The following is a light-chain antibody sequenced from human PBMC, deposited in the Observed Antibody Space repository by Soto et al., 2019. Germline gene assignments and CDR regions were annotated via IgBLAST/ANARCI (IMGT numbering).Light chain of an antibody. CDR2: GAS. J-gene: IGKJ5*01. Sequence: EIVLTQSPGTLSLSPGERATLSCRASQSVSSSYLAWYQQKPGQAPSLLIYGASTRATGSPDRFSGSGSGTDFTLTISRLEPADFAVDYCQQYGSSTQITFGQGTRLEIK. V-gene: IGKV3-20*01. CDR3: QQYGSSTQIT. CDR1: QSVSSSY.